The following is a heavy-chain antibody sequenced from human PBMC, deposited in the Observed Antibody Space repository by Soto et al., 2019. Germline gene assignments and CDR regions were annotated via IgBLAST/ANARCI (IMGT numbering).Heavy chain of an antibody. J-gene: IGHJ2*01. CDR2: INSDGSST. V-gene: IGHV3-74*01. CDR1: GFTFISYW. Sequence: EVQLVESGGGLVQPGGSLRLSCAASGFTFISYWMHWVRQAPGKGLVWVSRINSDGSSTSYADSVQGRFTISRDNAKNTLYLQMNSLRAEDTAVYYCARGGSLNWYFDLWGRGTLVTVSS. D-gene: IGHD1-26*01. CDR3: ARGGSLNWYFDL.